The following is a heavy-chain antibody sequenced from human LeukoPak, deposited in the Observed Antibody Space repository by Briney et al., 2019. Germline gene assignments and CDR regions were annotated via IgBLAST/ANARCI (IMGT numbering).Heavy chain of an antibody. V-gene: IGHV3-23*01. CDR3: AKAFYDSSGYSCLDY. Sequence: GGSLRLSCAASGFTFDDYGMSWVRQAPGKGLEWVSAISGSGGSTYYADSVKGRFTISRDNSKNTLYLQMNSLRAEDTAVYYCAKAFYDSSGYSCLDYWGQGTLVTASS. J-gene: IGHJ4*02. CDR2: ISGSGGST. D-gene: IGHD3-22*01. CDR1: GFTFDDYG.